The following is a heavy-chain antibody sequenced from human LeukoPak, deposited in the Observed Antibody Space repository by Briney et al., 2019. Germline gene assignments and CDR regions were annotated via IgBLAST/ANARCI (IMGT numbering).Heavy chain of an antibody. J-gene: IGHJ5*02. CDR3: ARHTKRPQAGWFDP. CDR1: GYNFTTYW. V-gene: IGHV5-51*01. Sequence: GESLKISCKASGYNFTTYWIGWVGQMPGKGLEYMGIIYPRDSQIRYSPSFQGQVTISADKSISTAYLQWTSLKASDTAIYYCARHTKRPQAGWFDPWGQGTLVTVSS. D-gene: IGHD6-25*01. CDR2: IYPRDSQI.